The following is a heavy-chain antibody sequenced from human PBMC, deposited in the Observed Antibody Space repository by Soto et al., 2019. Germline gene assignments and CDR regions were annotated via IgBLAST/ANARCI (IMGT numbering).Heavy chain of an antibody. D-gene: IGHD3-22*01. CDR2: ISPKSGSI. Sequence: ASVKVSCKTSGYTFTRNGISWVRQAPGQGLEWMGWISPKSGSIKYAQKFQGRVIMTTDTSTSTAYMELRSLRSDDTAVYYCVKDRDSNSWPSKDVWGPGTTVTVSS. CDR1: GYTFTRNG. V-gene: IGHV1-18*01. CDR3: VKDRDSNSWPSKDV. J-gene: IGHJ6*02.